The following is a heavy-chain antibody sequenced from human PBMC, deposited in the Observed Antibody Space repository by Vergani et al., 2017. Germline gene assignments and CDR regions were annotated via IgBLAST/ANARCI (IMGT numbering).Heavy chain of an antibody. CDR3: AGGPGRGYSYGRTYYFDY. V-gene: IGHV4-59*11. D-gene: IGHD5-18*01. CDR1: GGSISSHY. Sequence: QVQLQESGPGLVKPSETLSLTCTVSGGSISSHYWSWIRQPPGKGLEWIGEINHSGSTNYNPSLKSRGTISVDTSKNQFSLKLSSVTAADTAVYYCAGGPGRGYSYGRTYYFDYWGQGTLVTVSS. CDR2: INHSGST. J-gene: IGHJ4*02.